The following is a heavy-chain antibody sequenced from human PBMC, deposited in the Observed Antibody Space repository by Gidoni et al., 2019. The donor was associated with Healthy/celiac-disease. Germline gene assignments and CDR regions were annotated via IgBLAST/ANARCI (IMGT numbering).Heavy chain of an antibody. CDR3: ARDRYYYDSSGYSSDY. CDR1: GFTFSSYS. CDR2: ISSSSSTI. V-gene: IGHV3-48*02. D-gene: IGHD3-22*01. J-gene: IGHJ4*02. Sequence: EVQLVESGGGLVQPGGSLRLSCAASGFTFSSYSMTWVRQAPGKGLEWVSYISSSSSTIYYADSVKGRFTISRDNAKNSLYLQMNSLRDEDTAVYYCARDRYYYDSSGYSSDYWGQGTLVTVSS.